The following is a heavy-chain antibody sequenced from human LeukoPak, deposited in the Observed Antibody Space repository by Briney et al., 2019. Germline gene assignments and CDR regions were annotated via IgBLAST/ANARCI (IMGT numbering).Heavy chain of an antibody. CDR1: GYTFTSYG. V-gene: IGHV1-18*01. CDR2: ISAYNGNT. Sequence: ASVNVSCKASGYTFTSYGFSWVRQAPGQGLEWMGWISAYNGNTNYVQKLQGRVTMPTDRSTSQAYTELRSLRSDDTTVYYCARTSSGYVFDHWGEGTLDSVS. J-gene: IGHJ4*02. D-gene: IGHD3-22*01. CDR3: ARTSSGYVFDH.